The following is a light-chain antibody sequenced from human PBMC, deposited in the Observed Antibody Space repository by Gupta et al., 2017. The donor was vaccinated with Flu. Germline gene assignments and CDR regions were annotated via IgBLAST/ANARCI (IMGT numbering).Light chain of an antibody. CDR2: GAS. J-gene: IGKJ4*01. Sequence: ELVLTQSPGTLSLSPGARATLSCRASQSLNSNYLVWYQQKSGQTPRLLIQGASSRATGTPDRFSASGSGTDFTLTISRLEPEDFAVYYCQQYGHSPLTFGGGTKLVIK. V-gene: IGKV3-20*01. CDR1: QSLNSNY. CDR3: QQYGHSPLT.